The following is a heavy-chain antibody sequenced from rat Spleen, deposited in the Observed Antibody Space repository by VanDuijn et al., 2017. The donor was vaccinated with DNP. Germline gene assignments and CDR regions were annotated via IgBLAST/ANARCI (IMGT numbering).Heavy chain of an antibody. CDR3: ARSGYNTDYYHLGAY. CDR2: IGYSGST. J-gene: IGHJ3*01. V-gene: IGHV3-1*01. CDR1: GYSITSNY. Sequence: EVQLQESGPGLVKPSQSLSLTCSVTGYSITSNYWGWIRKFPGNKMEWIGHIGYSGSTSYNPSLKSRIAITRDTSKNQFFLQVNSVTTEDTATYYCARSGYNTDYYHLGAYWGQGTLVTVSS. D-gene: IGHD1-6*01.